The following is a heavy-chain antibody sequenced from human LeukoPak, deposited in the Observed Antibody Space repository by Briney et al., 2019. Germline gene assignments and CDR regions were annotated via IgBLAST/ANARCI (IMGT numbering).Heavy chain of an antibody. D-gene: IGHD2-21*01. CDR1: GYTFINYY. CDR2: INPNRGST. CDR3: ARDESTSILWW. Sequence: ASVTVSCKASGYTFINYYMHWVRQGPGQGLEWMGIINPNRGSTSYAQKFQGRFTMTRDTSTSTVYMELSSLRSEDTAVYYCARDESTSILWWWGQGTLVTVSS. J-gene: IGHJ1*01. V-gene: IGHV1-46*01.